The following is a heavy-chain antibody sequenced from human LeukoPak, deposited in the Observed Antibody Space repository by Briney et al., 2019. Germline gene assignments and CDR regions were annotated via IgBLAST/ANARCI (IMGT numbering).Heavy chain of an antibody. V-gene: IGHV3-48*02. Sequence: GGSLRLSCAASGFTFSDYGMNWVRQAPGTGLEWVSYISSSSSTIYYADSVKGRFTISRDNAKNSLYLQMNSLRDEDTAVYYCALSSYFDYWGQGTLVTVSS. CDR1: GFTFSDYG. CDR2: ISSSSSTI. D-gene: IGHD3-16*02. CDR3: ALSSYFDY. J-gene: IGHJ4*02.